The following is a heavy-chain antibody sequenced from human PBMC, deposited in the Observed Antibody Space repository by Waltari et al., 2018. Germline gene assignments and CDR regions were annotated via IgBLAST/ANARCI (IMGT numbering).Heavy chain of an antibody. CDR1: GFTFSNAC. V-gene: IGHV3-15*01. CDR2: IKSKTDGGTT. D-gene: IGHD3-22*01. J-gene: IGHJ3*02. CDR3: TTDEYYYDSSGTFDI. Sequence: EVQLVESGGGLVKPGGSLRLSCAASGFTFSNACMGWVRYAPGKGREGVGRIKSKTDGGTTDYAAPVKGRFTISRDDSKNTLYLQMNSLKTEDTAVYYCTTDEYYYDSSGTFDIWGQGTMVTVSS.